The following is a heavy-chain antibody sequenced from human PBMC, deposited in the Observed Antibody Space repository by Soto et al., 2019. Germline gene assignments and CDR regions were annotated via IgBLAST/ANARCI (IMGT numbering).Heavy chain of an antibody. V-gene: IGHV1-18*01. Sequence: ASVKVSWKAAGYTFTSYGISWVRQAPGQGLEWMGWISAYNGNTNYAQKLQGRVTMATDTSTSTAYMELRSLRSDDTAVYYCARVIGLGTSLYYYYYMDVWGKGTTVTVSS. CDR2: ISAYNGNT. D-gene: IGHD2-2*01. J-gene: IGHJ6*03. CDR3: ARVIGLGTSLYYYYYMDV. CDR1: GYTFTSYG.